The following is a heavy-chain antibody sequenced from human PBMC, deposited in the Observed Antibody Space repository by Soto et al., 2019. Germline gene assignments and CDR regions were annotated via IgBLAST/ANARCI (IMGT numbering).Heavy chain of an antibody. J-gene: IGHJ4*02. CDR2: ITSSTSAI. D-gene: IGHD7-27*01. CDR3: ARDLNWGFDY. V-gene: IGHV3-48*02. CDR1: GFTFSSYS. Sequence: GGSLRLSCAASGFTFSSYSMNWVRQAPGKGLEWISYITSSTSAIRYADSVQGRFTISRDNAKNSLYLQMNSLKDEDTAVYYCARDLNWGFDYWGQGTLVTVSS.